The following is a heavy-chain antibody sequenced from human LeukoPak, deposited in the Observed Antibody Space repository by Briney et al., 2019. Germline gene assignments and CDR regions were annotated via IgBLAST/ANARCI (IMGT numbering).Heavy chain of an antibody. CDR1: GFTFSSYA. V-gene: IGHV3-30-3*02. D-gene: IGHD3-10*01. J-gene: IGHJ4*02. CDR3: ANENYYGSGSYPDY. CDR2: ISYDGSNK. Sequence: GGSLRLSCAASGFTFSSYAMHWVRQAPGKGLEWVAVISYDGSNKYYADSVKGRFTISRDNSKNTLYLQMNSLRAEDTAVYYCANENYYGSGSYPDYWGQGTLVTVSP.